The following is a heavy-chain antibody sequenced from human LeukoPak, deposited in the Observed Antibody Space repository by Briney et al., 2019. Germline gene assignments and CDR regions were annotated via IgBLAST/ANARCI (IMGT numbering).Heavy chain of an antibody. CDR1: GFTFTNYW. J-gene: IGHJ4*02. CDR2: IKPDETEK. CDR3: ATRSFTGNY. D-gene: IGHD1-26*01. Sequence: GGSLRLSCAASGFTFTNYWMTWVRQAPGKRLEWLADIKPDETEKYYIDSVKGRFTISRDNAKNSLFLQMNSLRAEDTAVYYCATRSFTGNYWGQGTLVTVSS. V-gene: IGHV3-7*01.